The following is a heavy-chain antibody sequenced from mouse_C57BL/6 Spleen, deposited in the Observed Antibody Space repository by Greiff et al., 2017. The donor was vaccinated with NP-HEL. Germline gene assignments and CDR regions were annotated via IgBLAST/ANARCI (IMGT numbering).Heavy chain of an antibody. CDR2: ISSGSSTI. V-gene: IGHV5-17*01. Sequence: EVQGVESGGGLVKPGGSLKLSCAASGFTFSDYGMHWVRQAPEKGLEWVAYISSGSSTIYYADTVKGRFTISRDNAKNTLFLQMTSLRSEDTAMYYCARREDYYDYDGGFAYWGQGTLVTVSA. D-gene: IGHD2-4*01. CDR3: ARREDYYDYDGGFAY. J-gene: IGHJ3*01. CDR1: GFTFSDYG.